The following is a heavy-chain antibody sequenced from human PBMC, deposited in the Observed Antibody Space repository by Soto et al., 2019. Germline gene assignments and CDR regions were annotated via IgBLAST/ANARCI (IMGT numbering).Heavy chain of an antibody. J-gene: IGHJ4*02. V-gene: IGHV3-21*01. Sequence: GGSMRLSCAASGFTFSRYSMNWVRQDPGKGLEWVSSISSSSSYIYYADSVKGRFTISRDNAKNSLYLQMNSLRAEDTAVYYCARYLSHNLYCSGGSCYSNHFDYWGQGTLVTVSS. CDR3: ARYLSHNLYCSGGSCYSNHFDY. D-gene: IGHD2-15*01. CDR2: ISSSSSYI. CDR1: GFTFSRYS.